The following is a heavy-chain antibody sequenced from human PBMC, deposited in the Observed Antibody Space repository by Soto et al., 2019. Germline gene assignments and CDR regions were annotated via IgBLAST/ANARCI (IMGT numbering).Heavy chain of an antibody. V-gene: IGHV3-30*18. CDR2: ISFDGSNK. CDR3: AKDPGYGDYEDYFDY. CDR1: GFTFSSYG. D-gene: IGHD4-17*01. J-gene: IGHJ4*02. Sequence: QVQLVESGGGVVQPGRSLRLSCAASGFTFSSYGMHWVRQAPGKGLEWVAVISFDGSNKYYADSVQGRFTISRDNSKNPLYLQMNSLRAEDTAVYYCAKDPGYGDYEDYFDYWSQGTLVTVSS.